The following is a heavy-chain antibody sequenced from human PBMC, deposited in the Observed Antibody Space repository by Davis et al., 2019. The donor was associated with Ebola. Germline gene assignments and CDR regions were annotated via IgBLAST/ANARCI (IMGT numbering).Heavy chain of an antibody. CDR1: GYTFTTYD. V-gene: IGHV1-8*01. CDR2: MNPNSGNT. CDR3: ARDLWTEGTVYGMDV. Sequence: ASVKVSCKASGYTFTTYDINWVRQATGQGLEWMGWMNPNSGNTGYAQKFQGRVTMNRNPSISTAYMELSSLRSEDTAVYYCARDLWTEGTVYGMDVWGQGTTVTVSS. J-gene: IGHJ6*02. D-gene: IGHD1-1*01.